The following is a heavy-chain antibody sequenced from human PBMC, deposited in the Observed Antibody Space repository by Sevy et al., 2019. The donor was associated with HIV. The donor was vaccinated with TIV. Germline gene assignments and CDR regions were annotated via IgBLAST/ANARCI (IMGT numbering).Heavy chain of an antibody. V-gene: IGHV3-48*02. J-gene: IGHJ3*02. D-gene: IGHD4-17*01. CDR3: AREEHDYGDYGGAFDI. Sequence: GGSLRLSCAASGFTFSSYSMNWVRQAPGKGLEWVSYISSSSSTIYYADSVKGRFTISRDNAKNSLYLQMNSLRDEDTAVYYCAREEHDYGDYGGAFDIWGQGTIVTVSS. CDR2: ISSSSSTI. CDR1: GFTFSSYS.